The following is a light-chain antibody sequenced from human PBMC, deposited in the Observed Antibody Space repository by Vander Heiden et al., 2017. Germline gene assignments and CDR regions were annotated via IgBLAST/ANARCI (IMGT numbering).Light chain of an antibody. CDR2: DEG. J-gene: IGKJ4*01. V-gene: IGKV1-9*01. CDR1: QGIGSS. Sequence: IQLTQSPSPLSASLGDKVTITCRASQGIGSSLDWYQQKPGKAPKLLIYDEGTLQCAVPSRFSGSGCGTDFSLTTSSRQPEDVAASYCQHQNSYPPLTFGEGTKVEIK. CDR3: QHQNSYPPLT.